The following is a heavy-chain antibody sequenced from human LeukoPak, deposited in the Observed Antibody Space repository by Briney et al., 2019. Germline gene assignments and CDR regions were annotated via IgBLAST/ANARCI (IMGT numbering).Heavy chain of an antibody. CDR3: ARDRYYGSGSSDY. CDR1: GYTFTRDA. Sequence: ASVKVSCKTSGYTFTRDAMNWMRQAPGQGLEWMGIINPSGGSTSYAQKFQGRVTMTRDTSTSTVYMELSSLRSEDTAVYYCARDRYYGSGSSDYWGQGTLVTVSS. V-gene: IGHV1-46*01. CDR2: INPSGGST. D-gene: IGHD3-10*01. J-gene: IGHJ4*02.